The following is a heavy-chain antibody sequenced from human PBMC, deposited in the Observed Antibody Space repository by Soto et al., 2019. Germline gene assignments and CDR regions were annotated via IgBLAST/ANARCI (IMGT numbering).Heavy chain of an antibody. Sequence: SQTLSLTCAISGDRVSSNSAAWNWIRQSPSRGLEWLGRTYYRSKWYNDYAVSVKSRITINPDTSKNQFSLQLNSVTPEDTAVYYCARDPFPGITGTPNWFDPWGQGTLVTVSS. CDR3: ARDPFPGITGTPNWFDP. D-gene: IGHD1-20*01. V-gene: IGHV6-1*01. CDR2: TYYRSKWYN. CDR1: GDRVSSNSAA. J-gene: IGHJ5*02.